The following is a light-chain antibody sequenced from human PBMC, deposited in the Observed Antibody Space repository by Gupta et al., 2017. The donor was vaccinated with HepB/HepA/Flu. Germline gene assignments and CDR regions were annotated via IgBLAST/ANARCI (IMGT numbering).Light chain of an antibody. Sequence: DIVMSQYPDCLRVSLGERATINCKSTQSVFHSSAKKNYLAWYQQKPGQPPKLLIYWASTRESGVPDRFSGSGSGTDFTLTISSLQAEDVAIYYCQQDDYTPQTFGQGTKVEIK. CDR3: QQDDYTPQT. V-gene: IGKV4-1*01. CDR2: WAS. CDR1: QSVFHSSAKKNY. J-gene: IGKJ1*01.